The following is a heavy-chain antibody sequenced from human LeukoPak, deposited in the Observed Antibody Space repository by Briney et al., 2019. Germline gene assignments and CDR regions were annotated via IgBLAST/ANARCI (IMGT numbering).Heavy chain of an antibody. J-gene: IGHJ3*02. CDR3: ARVHSTNAFDI. Sequence: PGGSLRVSCAVSGFTFSSYSMNWVRQAPGKGLEWVSSISSSSSYIYYADSVKGRFTISRDNAKNSLYLQMNSLRAEDTAVYYCARVHSTNAFDIWGQGTMVTVSS. V-gene: IGHV3-21*01. D-gene: IGHD2-21*01. CDR1: GFTFSSYS. CDR2: ISSSSSYI.